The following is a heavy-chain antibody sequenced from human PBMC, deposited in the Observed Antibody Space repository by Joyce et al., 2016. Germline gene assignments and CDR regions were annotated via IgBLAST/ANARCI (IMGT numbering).Heavy chain of an antibody. CDR1: GSTFSSSS. Sequence: QLVESGGGVVKAGGSLRLSCEASGSTFSSSSMSWFRQVPGKGLGWVGVISATSYYIFHAEKVRGRFTVSRDNAKKTLYLQMNSLRAEDSAVFYCARGGISYYYAMDVWGQGTTVTVSS. V-gene: IGHV3-21*01. CDR2: ISATSYYI. CDR3: ARGGISYYYAMDV. J-gene: IGHJ6*02. D-gene: IGHD3-16*01.